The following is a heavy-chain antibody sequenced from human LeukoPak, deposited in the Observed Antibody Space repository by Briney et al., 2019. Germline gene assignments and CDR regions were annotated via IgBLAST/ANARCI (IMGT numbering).Heavy chain of an antibody. CDR2: ISSSSSYI. D-gene: IGHD2-2*01. V-gene: IGHV3-21*01. J-gene: IGHJ4*02. Sequence: GGSLRLSCAASGFTFSSYSMNWVRQAPGKGLEWVSSISSSSSYIYYADSVKGRFTISRDNAKNSLYLQMNSLRAEDTAVYYCARKTDDCSSTSCPLDYWGRGTLVTVSS. CDR1: GFTFSSYS. CDR3: ARKTDDCSSTSCPLDY.